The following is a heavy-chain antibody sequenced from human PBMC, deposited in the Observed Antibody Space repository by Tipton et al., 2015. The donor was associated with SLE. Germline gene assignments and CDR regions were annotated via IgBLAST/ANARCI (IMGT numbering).Heavy chain of an antibody. Sequence: TLSLTCTVSGGSISSYYWSWIRQPAGKGLEWIGRIYTSGRTNYNPSLKSRVTMSVDTSKNQFSLKLSSVTAADTAVYYCARDSGDSSSWYLDYWGQGTLVTVSS. V-gene: IGHV4-4*07. D-gene: IGHD6-13*01. J-gene: IGHJ4*02. CDR2: IYTSGRT. CDR1: GGSISSYY. CDR3: ARDSGDSSSWYLDY.